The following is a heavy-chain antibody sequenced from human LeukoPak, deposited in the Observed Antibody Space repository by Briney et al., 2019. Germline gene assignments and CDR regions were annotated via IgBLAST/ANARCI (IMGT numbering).Heavy chain of an antibody. J-gene: IGHJ4*02. CDR3: ARDLGRDGYNLFDY. Sequence: GGSLRLSCAASGFTFSSYSMNWVRQAPGKGLEWVSSISSSSSYIYYADSVKGRFTISRDNAKNSLYLQMNGLRAEDTAVYYCARDLGRDGYNLFDYWGQGTLVTVSS. CDR2: ISSSSSYI. D-gene: IGHD5-24*01. CDR1: GFTFSSYS. V-gene: IGHV3-21*01.